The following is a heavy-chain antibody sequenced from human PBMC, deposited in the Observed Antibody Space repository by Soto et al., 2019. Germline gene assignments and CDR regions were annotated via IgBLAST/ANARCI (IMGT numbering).Heavy chain of an antibody. D-gene: IGHD6-19*01. J-gene: IGHJ6*02. V-gene: IGHV3-33*01. Sequence: QVQLVESGGGVVQPGRSLRLSCAASGLTFSSYGMHWVRQAPGKGLEWVAVIWYDGSNKYYADSVKGRFTISRDNTKNTLYLQMNSLRAEDTAVYYCARVPVAGTNYYYGMDVSGQGTTVTVSS. CDR3: ARVPVAGTNYYYGMDV. CDR1: GLTFSSYG. CDR2: IWYDGSNK.